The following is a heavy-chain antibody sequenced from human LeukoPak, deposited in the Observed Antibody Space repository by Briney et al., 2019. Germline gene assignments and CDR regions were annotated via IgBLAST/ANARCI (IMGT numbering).Heavy chain of an antibody. CDR3: AAKLAYGGNTGDY. D-gene: IGHD4-23*01. Sequence: ASVKVSCKASGFTFTSSAMQWVRQARGQRLEWIGWIVVGSGNTNYAQKFQERVTITRDMSTSTAYMELSSLRSEDTAVYYCAAKLAYGGNTGDYWGQGTLVTVSS. V-gene: IGHV1-58*02. CDR1: GFTFTSSA. CDR2: IVVGSGNT. J-gene: IGHJ4*02.